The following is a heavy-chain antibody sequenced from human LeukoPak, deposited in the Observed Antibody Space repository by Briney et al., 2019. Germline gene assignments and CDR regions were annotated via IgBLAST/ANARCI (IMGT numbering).Heavy chain of an antibody. D-gene: IGHD4-17*01. CDR3: AREAFHGDYDY. Sequence: GASVKVSCKASGYTFTGYYMNWVRQAPGQGLEWMGWINPNSGGTNYAQKFQGWVTMTRDTSISTAYMELSRLRSDDTAVYYCAREAFHGDYDYWGQGTLVTVSS. CDR1: GYTFTGYY. J-gene: IGHJ4*02. CDR2: INPNSGGT. V-gene: IGHV1-2*04.